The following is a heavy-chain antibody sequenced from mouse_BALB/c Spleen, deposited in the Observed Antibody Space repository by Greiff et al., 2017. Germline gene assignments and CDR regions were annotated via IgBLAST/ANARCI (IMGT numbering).Heavy chain of an antibody. CDR3: ARQGYYGYYYAMDY. CDR1: GFTFSSYY. V-gene: IGHV5-6-2*01. J-gene: IGHJ4*01. CDR2: INSNGGST. D-gene: IGHD1-1*01. Sequence: EVMLVESGGGLVKLGGSLKLSCAASGFTFSSYYMSWVRQTPEKRLELVAAINSNGGSTYYPDTVKGRFTISRDNAKNTLYLQMSSLKSEDTALYYCARQGYYGYYYAMDYWGQGTSVTVSS.